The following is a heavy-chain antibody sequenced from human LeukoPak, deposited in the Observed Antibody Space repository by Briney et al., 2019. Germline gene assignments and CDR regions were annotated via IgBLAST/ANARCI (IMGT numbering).Heavy chain of an antibody. V-gene: IGHV3-33*01. D-gene: IGHD2-2*02. CDR1: GFAFSSYG. J-gene: IGHJ3*01. CDR3: ARRLYCSGANCYTGPDAFDL. Sequence: PGGSLRLSCAASGFAFSSYGMHWVRQAPGKGLEGVAVIWFDGTNKYYADSVKGRFTISRDNSKNALYLQMNSLTAEDTAVYYCARRLYCSGANCYTGPDAFDLWGQGTTVTVSS. CDR2: IWFDGTNK.